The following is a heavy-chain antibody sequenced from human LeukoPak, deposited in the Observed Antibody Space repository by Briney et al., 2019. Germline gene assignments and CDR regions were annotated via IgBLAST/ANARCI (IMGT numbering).Heavy chain of an antibody. D-gene: IGHD2-2*01. V-gene: IGHV1-2*02. Sequence: ASVKVSCKASGYTFTGYYMHWVRQAPGQGLEWMGWINPNSGGTNYAQKFQGRVTMTRDTSISTAYMELSRLRSDDTAVCYCARDCSSTSSSVGFDPWGQGTLVTVSS. CDR3: ARDCSSTSSSVGFDP. CDR2: INPNSGGT. J-gene: IGHJ5*02. CDR1: GYTFTGYY.